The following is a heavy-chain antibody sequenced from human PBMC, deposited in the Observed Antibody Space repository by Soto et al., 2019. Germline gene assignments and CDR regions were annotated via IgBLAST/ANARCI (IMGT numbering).Heavy chain of an antibody. D-gene: IGHD2-8*01. Sequence: EVQLLESGGGLVQPGGSLRLSCSASGFNFGGYGMSWVRQAPGKGLEWVSGLTASGLNTYYTDSVKGRFTISRDNSRNTVYLQMSGLRVEDTAVFHCAKGLGNAKEVW. V-gene: IGHV3-23*01. CDR1: GFNFGGYG. J-gene: IGHJ6*01. CDR2: LTASGLNT. CDR3: AKGLGNAKEV.